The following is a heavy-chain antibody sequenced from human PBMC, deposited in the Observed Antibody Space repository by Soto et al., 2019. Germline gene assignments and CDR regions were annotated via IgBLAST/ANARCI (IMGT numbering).Heavy chain of an antibody. CDR3: AREFPFSSGLSEFDD. CDR1: GFTFSSYA. J-gene: IGHJ4*02. V-gene: IGHV3-30-3*01. Sequence: GGSLILSCAASGFTFSSYAMSWVRQAPGKGLEWVALISYDGNNKYYADSVKGRFTISRDNSKNTLYLQMNSLRTEDTALYYCAREFPFSSGLSEFDDWGQRDLVTVYS. CDR2: ISYDGNNK. D-gene: IGHD6-19*01.